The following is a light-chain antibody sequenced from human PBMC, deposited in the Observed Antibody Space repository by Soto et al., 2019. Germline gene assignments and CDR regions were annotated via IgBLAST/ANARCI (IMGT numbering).Light chain of an antibody. CDR1: SSDVGAYNY. V-gene: IGLV2-14*01. CDR2: EVR. J-gene: IGLJ3*02. Sequence: QAVVTQPASVSGSPGQSITISCTGTSSDVGAYNYVSWYQQHPGKAPKLMIYEVRNRPSGVSDRFSGSRSGNTASLTISGLQAEDESDYYCSSYTSSSTWVFGGGTKLTV. CDR3: SSYTSSSTWV.